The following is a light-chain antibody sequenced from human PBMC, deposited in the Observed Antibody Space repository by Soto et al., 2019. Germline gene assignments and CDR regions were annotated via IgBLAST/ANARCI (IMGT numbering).Light chain of an antibody. V-gene: IGKV1-27*01. CDR3: QKYNSAPWT. CDR2: AAS. CDR1: QGISNY. Sequence: DIQMTQSPSSLSASVGDRVTITCRASQGISNYLAWYQQKPGKVPKLLIYAASTLQSGVPSRFSGRGSGTDFTLTITSLQPEDVATYYCQKYNSAPWTFGQGSKVEIK. J-gene: IGKJ1*01.